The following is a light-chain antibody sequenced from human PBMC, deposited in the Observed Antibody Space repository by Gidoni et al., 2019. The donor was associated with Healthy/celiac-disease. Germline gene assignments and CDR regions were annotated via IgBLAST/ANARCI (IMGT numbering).Light chain of an antibody. V-gene: IGLV1-36*01. CDR1: SSNIGNNA. CDR3: AAWDDRLNAVV. Sequence: QSVLTQPPSVSAAPRQRVTISCSGSSSNIGNNAVNWYQQLPGKAPKLLIYYDDLLPSGVSDRFSGSKSGTSASLAISGLQSEDEADYYCAAWDDRLNAVVFGGGTKLTVL. CDR2: YDD. J-gene: IGLJ2*01.